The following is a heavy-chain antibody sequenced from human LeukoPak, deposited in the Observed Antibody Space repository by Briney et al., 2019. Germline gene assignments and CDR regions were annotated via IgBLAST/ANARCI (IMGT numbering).Heavy chain of an antibody. CDR2: ISCGGST. Sequence: SETLSLTCTVSGGPFSGSIYYWGWIRQPPGKGLEWIATISCGGSTYYNPSLKSRVSLTVDTSKKEVSLKLTSVTAADTAVYYCARLEGNSYGYPASFDYWGQGMLVTVSS. CDR3: ARLEGNSYGYPASFDY. V-gene: IGHV4-39*01. J-gene: IGHJ4*02. CDR1: GGPFSGSIYY. D-gene: IGHD5-18*01.